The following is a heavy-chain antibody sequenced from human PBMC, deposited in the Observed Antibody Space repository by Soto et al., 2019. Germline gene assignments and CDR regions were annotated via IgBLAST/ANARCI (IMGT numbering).Heavy chain of an antibody. Sequence: ASVKVSCKASGYTFTSYYMHWVRQAPGQGLEWMGIINPSGGSTSYAQKFQGRGTMTRDTSTSTVYMELSSLRSEDTAVYYCATYSAYCGGDCYYHFDYWGQGTLVTVSS. CDR3: ATYSAYCGGDCYYHFDY. V-gene: IGHV1-46*01. D-gene: IGHD2-21*02. J-gene: IGHJ4*02. CDR1: GYTFTSYY. CDR2: INPSGGST.